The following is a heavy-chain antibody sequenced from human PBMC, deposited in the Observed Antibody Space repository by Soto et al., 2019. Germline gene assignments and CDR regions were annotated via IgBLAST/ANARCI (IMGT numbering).Heavy chain of an antibody. V-gene: IGHV3-30*03. CDR3: ARDREVTMRSFDY. CDR1: GFTFNNYG. D-gene: IGHD3-22*01. Sequence: GGSLRLSCAASGFTFNNYGMHWVRQAPGKGLEWVVVISYGGSNTYYADSVKGRFTISSDKSKNTLYLQMNSLRIEDTAVYYCARDREVTMRSFDYWGQGTLVTVSS. CDR2: ISYGGSNT. J-gene: IGHJ4*02.